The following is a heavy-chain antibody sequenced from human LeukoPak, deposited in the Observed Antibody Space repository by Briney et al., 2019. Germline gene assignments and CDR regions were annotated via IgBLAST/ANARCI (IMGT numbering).Heavy chain of an antibody. CDR2: INPNSGGT. J-gene: IGHJ4*02. Sequence: ASVKVSCKASGYTFTGYYMHWVRQAPGQGLEWMGRINPNSGGTNYAQKFQGRVTMARDTSTSTAYMELSRLRSDHTAMYYCERVDSWYRGGGSSYYFDYWGQGTLVTVSS. CDR3: ERVDSWYRGGGSSYYFDY. V-gene: IGHV1-2*06. CDR1: GYTFTGYY. D-gene: IGHD1-26*01.